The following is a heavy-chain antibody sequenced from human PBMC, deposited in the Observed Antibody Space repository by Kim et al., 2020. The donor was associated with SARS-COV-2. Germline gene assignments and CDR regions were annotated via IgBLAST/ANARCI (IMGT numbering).Heavy chain of an antibody. V-gene: IGHV3-49*04. CDR1: GFTFGDYP. CDR2: IRSKAYGETS. J-gene: IGHJ4*02. D-gene: IGHD3-3*01. Sequence: GGSLRLSCTGSGFTFGDYPMSWVRQAPGKGLEWVGFIRSKAYGETSELAASVKGRFTISRDDSKSIAYLQMNSLKTEDTALYYCARGTYDFWSAYYPVWGQGTLVTVSS. CDR3: ARGTYDFWSAYYPV.